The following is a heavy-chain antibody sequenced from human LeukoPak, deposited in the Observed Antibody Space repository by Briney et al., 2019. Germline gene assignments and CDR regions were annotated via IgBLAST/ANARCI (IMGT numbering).Heavy chain of an antibody. CDR3: ARLDSSSWYNVGQYNWFDP. CDR1: GGSISSYY. J-gene: IGHJ5*02. D-gene: IGHD6-13*01. Sequence: PSETLSLTCTVSGGSISSYYWSWIRQPPGKGLEWIGYIYYSGSTNYNPSLKSRVTISVDTSKNQFSLKLSSVTAADTAVYYCARLDSSSWYNVGQYNWFDPWGQGTLVTVSS. CDR2: IYYSGST. V-gene: IGHV4-59*08.